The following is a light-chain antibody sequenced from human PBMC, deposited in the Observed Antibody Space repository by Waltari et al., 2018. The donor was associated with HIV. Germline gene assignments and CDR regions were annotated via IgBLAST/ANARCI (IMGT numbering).Light chain of an antibody. J-gene: IGKJ3*01. Sequence: DIQMTQSPSPLSASVGDRVTITCRASQYISNYLNWFQQRPGKAPQLLIYGASFLQDGVPSRFSGSASGTLFTLTISSFQPEDLATYCCQQAYTIPLTFGPGTKVDVK. CDR2: GAS. V-gene: IGKV1-39*01. CDR3: QQAYTIPLT. CDR1: QYISNY.